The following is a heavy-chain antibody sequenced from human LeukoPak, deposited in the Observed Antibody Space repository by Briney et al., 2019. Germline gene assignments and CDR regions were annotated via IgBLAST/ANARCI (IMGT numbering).Heavy chain of an antibody. V-gene: IGHV3-7*03. CDR2: IKEDVSDK. Sequence: PGGSLRLSCAASGFTIDDYWMSWVRQAPGKGLEWVANIKEDVSDKYYVDSVKGRFTISRDNAKNSLYLQMSRLRAEDTAVDYCARVGVAGFDYWGQGILVTVSS. CDR3: ARVGVAGFDY. D-gene: IGHD3-3*01. J-gene: IGHJ4*02. CDR1: GFTIDDYW.